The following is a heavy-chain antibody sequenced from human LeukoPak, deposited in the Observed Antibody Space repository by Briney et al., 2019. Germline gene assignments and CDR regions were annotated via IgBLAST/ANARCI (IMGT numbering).Heavy chain of an antibody. CDR3: ARDRAQDYYYDMASGMDV. Sequence: GGSLRLSCAASGFTFSSSWMHWVRQAPGKGLVWVSRITRDGSSTTYADSVKGRFTTSRDNAKNTLYLQMDSLRDDDTAVYYCARDRAQDYYYDMASGMDVWGQGATVTVSS. CDR1: GFTFSSSW. J-gene: IGHJ6*02. D-gene: IGHD3-22*01. CDR2: ITRDGSST. V-gene: IGHV3-74*01.